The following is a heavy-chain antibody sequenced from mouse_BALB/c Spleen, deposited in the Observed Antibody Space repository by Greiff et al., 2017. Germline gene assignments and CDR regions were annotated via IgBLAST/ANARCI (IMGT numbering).Heavy chain of an antibody. D-gene: IGHD2-1*01. Sequence: EVHLVESGGDLVKPGGSLKLSCAASGFTFSSYGMSWVRQTPDKRLEWVATISSGGSYTYYPDSVKGRFTISRDNAKNTLYLQMSSLKSEDTAMYYCARWDGNYDAMDYWGQGTSVTVSS. CDR2: ISSGGSYT. CDR3: ARWDGNYDAMDY. V-gene: IGHV5-6*01. J-gene: IGHJ4*01. CDR1: GFTFSSYG.